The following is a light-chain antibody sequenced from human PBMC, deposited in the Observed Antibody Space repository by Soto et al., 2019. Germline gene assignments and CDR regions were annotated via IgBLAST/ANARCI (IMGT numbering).Light chain of an antibody. Sequence: QSALTQPASVSGSPGQSLTISCTGSGSDIGASNYVSWYQQHPDKAPKLMIYDVASRPSGVSYLFSGSKSGNTASLTISGLQAEDEAEYYCNSYTGTNVVFGGGTKLTVL. CDR3: NSYTGTNVV. CDR2: DVA. V-gene: IGLV2-14*03. CDR1: GSDIGASNY. J-gene: IGLJ3*02.